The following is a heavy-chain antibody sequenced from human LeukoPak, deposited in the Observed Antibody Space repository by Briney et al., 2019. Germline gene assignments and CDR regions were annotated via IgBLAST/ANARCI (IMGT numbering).Heavy chain of an antibody. D-gene: IGHD3-16*01. V-gene: IGHV6-1*01. CDR1: GDSVSSSSSA. Sequence: SQTLSLTCAISGDSVSSSSSAWNWVRQSPSRGLEWLGRTYYRSKWYNDYAESVKSRIAINPDTSKNQFSQHLNSVTPEDTAVYYCVRGGHFDYWGQGTLVTVSS. CDR2: TYYRSKWYN. J-gene: IGHJ4*02. CDR3: VRGGHFDY.